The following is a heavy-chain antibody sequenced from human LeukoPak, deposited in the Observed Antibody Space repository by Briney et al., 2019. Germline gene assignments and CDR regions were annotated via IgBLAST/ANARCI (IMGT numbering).Heavy chain of an antibody. V-gene: IGHV3-23*01. CDR3: ASLYGVCDYYFDY. D-gene: IGHD4-17*01. CDR1: GFTFSSYD. J-gene: IGHJ4*02. CDR2: ISGSGGST. Sequence: GGSLRLSCAASGFTFSSYDMSWVRQAPGKGLEWVSVISGSGGSTYYADSVKGRFTISRDNSKNTLYPQMNSLRAEDTAVYYCASLYGVCDYYFDYWGQGTLVTVSS.